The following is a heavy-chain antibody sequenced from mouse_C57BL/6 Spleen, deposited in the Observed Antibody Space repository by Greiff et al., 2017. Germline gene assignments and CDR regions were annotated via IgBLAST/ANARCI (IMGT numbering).Heavy chain of an antibody. D-gene: IGHD2-2*01. J-gene: IGHJ3*01. Sequence: QVQLQQSGPELVKPGASVKLSCKASGYTFTSYDINWVKQRPGQGLEWIGWIYPRDGSTKYNEKFKGKATLTVDTSSSTAYMELHSLTSEDSAVYFCARYGYDEGFAYWGQGTLVTVSA. V-gene: IGHV1-85*01. CDR3: ARYGYDEGFAY. CDR1: GYTFTSYD. CDR2: IYPRDGST.